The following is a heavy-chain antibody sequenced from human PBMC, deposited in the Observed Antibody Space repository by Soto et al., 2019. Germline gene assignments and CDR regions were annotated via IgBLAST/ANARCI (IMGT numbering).Heavy chain of an antibody. Sequence: QVQLVQSGAEVKMPGSSVKVSCTASGGTFTSYTFSWVRQVPGQGLEWMGRIIPILRMADFAQKFQGRVKIKEDEYTSTVYMKLSSLRSEDTAVYYCATSYGSGSAHFAYGGQGPLVTVS. J-gene: IGHJ4*02. CDR2: IIPILRMA. V-gene: IGHV1-69*02. D-gene: IGHD3-10*01. CDR1: GGTFTSYT. CDR3: ATSYGSGSAHFAY.